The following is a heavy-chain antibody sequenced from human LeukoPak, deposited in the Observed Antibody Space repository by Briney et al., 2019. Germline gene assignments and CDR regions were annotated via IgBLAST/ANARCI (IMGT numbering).Heavy chain of an antibody. V-gene: IGHV1-2*02. CDR3: TNDFWSGSFDY. CDR2: INPNSGDT. CDR1: GYTFTGYY. J-gene: IGHJ4*02. D-gene: IGHD3-3*01. Sequence: ASVKVSCKASGYTFTGYYMHWVRQAPGQGLEWMGWINPNSGDTNYAQKFQGRVTMTRDTSISTAYMELSRLRSDDTAVYYCTNDFWSGSFDYWGQGTLVTVSS.